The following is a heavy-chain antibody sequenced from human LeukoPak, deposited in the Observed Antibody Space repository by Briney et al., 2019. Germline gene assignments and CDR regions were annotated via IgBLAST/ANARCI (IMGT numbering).Heavy chain of an antibody. CDR1: GFTFSSYW. D-gene: IGHD1-26*01. J-gene: IGHJ4*02. CDR2: IKQDGSEK. Sequence: GGSLRLSCAASGFTFSSYWMSWICQAPGKGLEWVANIKQDGSEKNYVDSVKGRFTISRDNANNSLYLQMNSLRAVDTAVYYCARDLFSGSPYWGQGTLVTVSS. V-gene: IGHV3-7*01. CDR3: ARDLFSGSPY.